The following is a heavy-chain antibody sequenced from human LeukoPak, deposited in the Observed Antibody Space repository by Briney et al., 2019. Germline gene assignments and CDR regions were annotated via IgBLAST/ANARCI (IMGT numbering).Heavy chain of an antibody. Sequence: PSETLSLTCTVSGYSISSGYYWGWIRQPPGKGLEWIGSIYNSGSTYYNPSLKSRVTISVDTSKNQFSLKLRSVTAADTAMYYCAGAYSSSWYYNWFDPWGQGTLVTVSS. CDR1: GYSISSGYY. J-gene: IGHJ5*02. D-gene: IGHD6-13*01. CDR3: AGAYSSSWYYNWFDP. V-gene: IGHV4-38-2*02. CDR2: IYNSGST.